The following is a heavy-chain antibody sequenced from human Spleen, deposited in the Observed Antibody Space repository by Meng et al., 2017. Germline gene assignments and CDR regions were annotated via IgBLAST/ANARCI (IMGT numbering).Heavy chain of an antibody. D-gene: IGHD1-14*01. CDR2: MDYRGRS. CDR1: GDSISSGDYF. CDR3: ASGPRGPDQMYYFDY. J-gene: IGHJ4*02. Sequence: LQEACPGLVKPSHTLSLACTVSGDSISSGDYFWSWISQHPGKGLEWIGYMDYRGRSFYNPSLKSRVTISVDTSKNQFSLKLSSVTAADTAVYYCASGPRGPDQMYYFDYWGQGTLVTVSS. V-gene: IGHV4-30-4*01.